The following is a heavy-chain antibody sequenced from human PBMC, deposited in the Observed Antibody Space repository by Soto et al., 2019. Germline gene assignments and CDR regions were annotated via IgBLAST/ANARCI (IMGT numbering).Heavy chain of an antibody. V-gene: IGHV3-30*18. Sequence: GGSLRLSCVASGFSFSIYAMHWVRQAPGKGLEWVAVISYDGSKKYYADSVKGRFTISRDNSKNTLYLQMNSLRAEDTAVYYCAKGGGSGYYDSSGYAFDYWGQGTLVTVSS. CDR3: AKGGGSGYYDSSGYAFDY. D-gene: IGHD3-22*01. CDR2: ISYDGSKK. CDR1: GFSFSIYA. J-gene: IGHJ4*02.